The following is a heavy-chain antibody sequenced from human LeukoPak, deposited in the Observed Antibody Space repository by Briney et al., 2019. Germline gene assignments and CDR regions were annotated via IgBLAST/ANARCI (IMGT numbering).Heavy chain of an antibody. CDR1: GGSFSGYY. J-gene: IGHJ4*02. CDR2: INHSGST. V-gene: IGHV4-34*01. CDR3: ARRDCSSTSCYSPNFDY. D-gene: IGHD2-2*01. Sequence: SETLSLTCAVYGGSFSGYYWSWIRQPPGKGLEWIGEINHSGSTNYNPSLKSRVTISVDTSKNQFSLKLSSVTAADTAVYYCARRDCSSTSCYSPNFDYWGQGTLVTVPS.